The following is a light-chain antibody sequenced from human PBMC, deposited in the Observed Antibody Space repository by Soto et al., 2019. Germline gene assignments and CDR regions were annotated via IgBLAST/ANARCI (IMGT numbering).Light chain of an antibody. V-gene: IGLV2-14*01. Sequence: QSVLTQPASVSGSPGQSITISCTGTSSDVGGYNYVSWYQQHPGKAPKLMIYEVSNRPSGVPDRFSGSKSGTSASLAITGLQAEDEADYYCQSDDSSLSAGRVIGGGTKLTVL. J-gene: IGLJ2*01. CDR2: EVS. CDR1: SSDVGGYNY. CDR3: QSDDSSLSAGRV.